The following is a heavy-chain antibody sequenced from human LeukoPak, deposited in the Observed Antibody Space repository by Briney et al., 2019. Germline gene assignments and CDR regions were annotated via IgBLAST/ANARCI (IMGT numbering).Heavy chain of an antibody. V-gene: IGHV4-39*07. CDR2: IYYTGST. CDR3: ARDGTTVSPAV. J-gene: IGHJ6*04. D-gene: IGHD4-17*01. Sequence: SETLSLTCAVSGASISGSGYYLGWIRQPPGKGLEWIGNIYYTGSTYYNASLQSRVTISIDMSKNQFSLRLSSVTAADTAVYYCARDGTTVSPAVWGKGTTVTVSS. CDR1: GASISGSGYY.